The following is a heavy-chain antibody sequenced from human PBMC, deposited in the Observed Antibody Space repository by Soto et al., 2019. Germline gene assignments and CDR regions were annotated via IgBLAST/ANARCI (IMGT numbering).Heavy chain of an antibody. Sequence: EVQLVESGGGLVQPGGSLRLSCAASGFTFNIYSMNWVRQAPGKGLAWVSYITSDTATIHYADSVRGRFTISRDNAENSLLLQMNSLRDEDTAAYYCARSVAGHFDYWGQGALVTVSS. CDR1: GFTFNIYS. CDR3: ARSVAGHFDY. J-gene: IGHJ4*02. V-gene: IGHV3-48*02. CDR2: ITSDTATI. D-gene: IGHD6-19*01.